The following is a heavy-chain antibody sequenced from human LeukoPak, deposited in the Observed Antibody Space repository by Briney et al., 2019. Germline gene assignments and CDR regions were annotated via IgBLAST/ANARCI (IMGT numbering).Heavy chain of an antibody. D-gene: IGHD1-26*01. J-gene: IGHJ3*02. CDR1: GFTFSSYG. CDR2: ISASGGTT. CDR3: AKDAQTGSYYVLAYDI. Sequence: GGSLRLSCAASGFTFSSYGMHWVRQAPGKGLEWVSSISASGGTTSYTDSVKGRFTISRDNSKNTLYLQMNSLRAEDTAVYYCAKDAQTGSYYVLAYDIWGQGTMVTVSS. V-gene: IGHV3-23*01.